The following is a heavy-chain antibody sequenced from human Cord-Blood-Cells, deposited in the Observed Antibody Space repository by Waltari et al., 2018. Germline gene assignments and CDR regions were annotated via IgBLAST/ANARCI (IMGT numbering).Heavy chain of an antibody. CDR2: IYYSGST. D-gene: IGHD6-6*01. V-gene: IGHV4-39*01. Sequence: QLQLQESGPGLVKPSETLSLTCTVSGGSISSSSYYWGWIRQPTGKGLEWIGSIYYSGSTYYNPSLKSRVTISVDTSKNQFSLKLSSVTAADTAVYYCARHGYSSSSYYFDYWGQGTLVTVSS. J-gene: IGHJ4*02. CDR1: GGSISSSSYY. CDR3: ARHGYSSSSYYFDY.